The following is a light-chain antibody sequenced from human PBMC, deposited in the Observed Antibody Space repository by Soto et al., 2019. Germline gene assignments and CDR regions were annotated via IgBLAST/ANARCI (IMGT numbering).Light chain of an antibody. CDR3: HQSYTTANT. V-gene: IGKV1-39*01. J-gene: IGKJ2*01. CDR1: QSISDY. Sequence: DIQMTQFPSSLSASVGDRVTITCRASQSISDYLNWYQKKPGKAPKLLIYGTSYLQSEVPSRFSGRGSGTDFTLTISSLQLEDVATYFCHQSYTTANTFGQGTRLEIK. CDR2: GTS.